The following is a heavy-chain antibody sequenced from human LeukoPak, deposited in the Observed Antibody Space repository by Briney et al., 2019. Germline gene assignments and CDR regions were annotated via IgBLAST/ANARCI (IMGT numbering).Heavy chain of an antibody. Sequence: GGSLRPSCAASGFTFSNYDMHWVRQATGKGLEYVSAIGVGGDTYYSGSVKGRFTISRENAENSLYLQMNNLRVEDTAVYYCARVNLYRSDSDYNDAFDIWGQGTMVTVSS. V-gene: IGHV3-13*04. CDR3: ARVNLYRSDSDYNDAFDI. CDR2: IGVGGDT. D-gene: IGHD4-11*01. J-gene: IGHJ3*02. CDR1: GFTFSNYD.